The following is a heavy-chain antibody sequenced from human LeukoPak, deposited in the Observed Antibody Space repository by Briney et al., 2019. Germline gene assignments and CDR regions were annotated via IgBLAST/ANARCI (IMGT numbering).Heavy chain of an antibody. Sequence: GGSLRLSCAASGFTFSSYGMHWVRQAPGKGLEWVAFIRYDGSNKYYADSVKGRFTISRDNPKNTLYLQMNSLRAEDTAVYYCAKDRGYSGYDGSGYMDVWGKGTTVTISS. CDR2: IRYDGSNK. J-gene: IGHJ6*03. D-gene: IGHD5-12*01. CDR1: GFTFSSYG. CDR3: AKDRGYSGYDGSGYMDV. V-gene: IGHV3-30*02.